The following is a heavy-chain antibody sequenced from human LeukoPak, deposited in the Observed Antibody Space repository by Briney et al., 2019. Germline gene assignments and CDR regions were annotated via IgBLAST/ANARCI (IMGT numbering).Heavy chain of an antibody. J-gene: IGHJ4*02. CDR3: AKGILRFFEWPGYYFDY. CDR1: GFTFSRYA. Sequence: GGSLRLSCAASGFTFSRYAMSWVRQAPGKGLEWVSAISGSGGSTYYADSVKGRFTISRDNSKNTLYLQMNSLRAEDTAVYYCAKGILRFFEWPGYYFDYWGQGTLVTVSS. D-gene: IGHD3-3*01. V-gene: IGHV3-23*01. CDR2: ISGSGGST.